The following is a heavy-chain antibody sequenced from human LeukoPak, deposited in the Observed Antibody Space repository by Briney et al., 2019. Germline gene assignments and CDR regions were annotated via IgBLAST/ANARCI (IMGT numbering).Heavy chain of an antibody. CDR2: INPNSGGT. V-gene: IGHV1-2*02. CDR3: ARDRNRYYYDSSRSLNWFDP. D-gene: IGHD3-22*01. CDR1: GYTFTGYY. J-gene: IGHJ5*02. Sequence: ASVKVSCKASGYTFTGYYMHWVRQAPGQGLEWMGWINPNSGGTNYAQKFQGRVTMTRDTPISTAYMELSRLRSDDTAVYYCARDRNRYYYDSSRSLNWFDPWGQGTLVTVSS.